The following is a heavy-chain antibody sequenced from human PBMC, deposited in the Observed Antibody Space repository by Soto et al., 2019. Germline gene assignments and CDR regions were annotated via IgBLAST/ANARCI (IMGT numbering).Heavy chain of an antibody. J-gene: IGHJ4*02. CDR2: IYHSVST. V-gene: IGHV4-30-2*01. D-gene: IGHD3-10*01. CDR3: AIERGDTMVRGVAFGIVDH. CDR1: GGSISSGGYS. Sequence: PSETLSLTCAVSGGSISSGGYSWSWIRQPPGKGLQWLGYIYHSVSTYYNPSLKPRVTISVDTSKNQFSLKLSSVTAADTAVYYCAIERGDTMVRGVAFGIVDHWGQGSLVTVS.